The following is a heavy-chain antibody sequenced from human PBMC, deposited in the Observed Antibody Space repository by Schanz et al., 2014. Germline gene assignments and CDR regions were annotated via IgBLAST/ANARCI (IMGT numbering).Heavy chain of an antibody. Sequence: EVQLVESGGGVVQPGRSLRLSCAASGFTFSPYWMHWVRQAPGKGLVWVSRINGDGSNTNYADSVKGRFTISRDNAKNTLYLQMNTLRAEDTAVYYCARIGGSVFDYWAQGTLVTGSS. D-gene: IGHD3-10*01. J-gene: IGHJ4*02. CDR2: INGDGSNT. V-gene: IGHV3-74*02. CDR3: ARIGGSVFDY. CDR1: GFTFSPYW.